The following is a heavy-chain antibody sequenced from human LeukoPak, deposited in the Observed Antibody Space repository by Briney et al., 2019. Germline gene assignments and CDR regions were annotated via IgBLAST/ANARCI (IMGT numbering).Heavy chain of an antibody. Sequence: GGSLRLSCAASGFTFSSYSMNWVRQAPGKGLEWVSYISSSSSTIYYADSVKGRFTISRDNAKNSLYLRINILRAQAPTVYYCPNAHGGSHYLGQGTLVTVSS. J-gene: IGHJ4*02. CDR1: GFTFSSYS. D-gene: IGHD3-16*01. CDR3: PNAHGGSHY. CDR2: ISSSSSTI. V-gene: IGHV3-48*01.